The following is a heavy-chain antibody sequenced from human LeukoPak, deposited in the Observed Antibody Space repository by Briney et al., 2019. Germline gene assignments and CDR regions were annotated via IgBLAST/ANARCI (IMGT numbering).Heavy chain of an antibody. CDR1: GFTFSSYE. J-gene: IGHJ4*02. CDR3: ARDFHRRLYDSSGYYPY. D-gene: IGHD3-22*01. Sequence: PGGSLRLSCAASGFTFSSYEMNWVRQAPGKGLEWVSYISSSGSTIYYADSVKGRFTISRDNAKNSLYLQMNSLRAEDTAVYYCARDFHRRLYDSSGYYPYWGQGTLVTVSS. V-gene: IGHV3-48*03. CDR2: ISSSGSTI.